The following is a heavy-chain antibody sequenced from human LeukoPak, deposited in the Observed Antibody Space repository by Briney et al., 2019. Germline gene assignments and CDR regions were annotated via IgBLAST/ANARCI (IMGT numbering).Heavy chain of an antibody. CDR1: GGSISSYY. Sequence: SETLSLTCTVSGGSISSYYWSWIRQPAGKGLEWIGRIYTSGSTNYNPSLKSRVTMSVDTSKNQFSLKLSSVTAADTAVYYCAREGRRYNDDAFDIWGQGTMVTVSS. V-gene: IGHV4-4*07. CDR3: AREGRRYNDDAFDI. D-gene: IGHD1-1*01. J-gene: IGHJ3*02. CDR2: IYTSGST.